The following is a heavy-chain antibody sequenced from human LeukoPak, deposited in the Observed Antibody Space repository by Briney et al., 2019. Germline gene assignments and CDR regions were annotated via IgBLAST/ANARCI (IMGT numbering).Heavy chain of an antibody. V-gene: IGHV3-21*01. D-gene: IGHD2-2*01. Sequence: AGGSLRLSCAASGFTFSSYSMNWVRQAPGKGLEWVSSISSSSSYIYYADSVKGRFTISRDNAKNSLYLQMNSLRAEDTAVYYCARIPSSYCSSTSCYSYWGQGTLVTVSS. CDR3: ARIPSSYCSSTSCYSY. J-gene: IGHJ4*02. CDR1: GFTFSSYS. CDR2: ISSSSSYI.